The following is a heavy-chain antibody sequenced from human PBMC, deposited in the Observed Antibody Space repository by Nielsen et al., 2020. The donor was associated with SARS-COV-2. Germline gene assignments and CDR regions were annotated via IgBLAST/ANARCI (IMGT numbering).Heavy chain of an antibody. CDR3: ARVPSRIVGATLYYYYYGMDV. CDR1: GFTFDDYA. CDR2: ISYDGSNK. J-gene: IGHJ6*02. V-gene: IGHV3-30-3*01. Sequence: GESLKISCAASGFTFDDYAMHWVRQAPGKGLEWVAVISYDGSNKYYADSVKGRFTISRDNSKNTLYLQMNSLRAEDTAVYYCARVPSRIVGATLYYYYYGMDVWGQGTTVTVSS. D-gene: IGHD1-26*01.